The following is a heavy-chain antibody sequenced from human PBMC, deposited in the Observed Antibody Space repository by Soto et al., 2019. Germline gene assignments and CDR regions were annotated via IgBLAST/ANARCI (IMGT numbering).Heavy chain of an antibody. Sequence: GASVKVSCKASGYTFTSYGISWVRQAPEQGLEWMGWISAYNGNTNYAQKLQGRVTMTTDTSTSTAYMELRSLRSDDTAVYYCARSRSVAYCGGDCYTEYWGQGTLVTVSS. CDR2: ISAYNGNT. D-gene: IGHD2-21*01. J-gene: IGHJ4*02. CDR1: GYTFTSYG. V-gene: IGHV1-18*01. CDR3: ARSRSVAYCGGDCYTEY.